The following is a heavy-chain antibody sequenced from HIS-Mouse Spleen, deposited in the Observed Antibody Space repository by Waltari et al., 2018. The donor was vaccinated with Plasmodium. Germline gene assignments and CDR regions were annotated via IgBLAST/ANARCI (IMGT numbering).Heavy chain of an antibody. CDR2: INHSGST. D-gene: IGHD3-10*01. CDR3: ARGLRGHYWYFDL. J-gene: IGHJ2*01. CDR1: GGSFSGYY. Sequence: QVQLQQWGAGLLKPSETLSLTCAAYGGSFSGYYWSWIRQPPGKGLEWMGEINHSGSTNNNPSLKSRVTISVDTSKNQFSLKLSSVTAADTAVYYCARGLRGHYWYFDLWGRGTLVTVSS. V-gene: IGHV4-34*01.